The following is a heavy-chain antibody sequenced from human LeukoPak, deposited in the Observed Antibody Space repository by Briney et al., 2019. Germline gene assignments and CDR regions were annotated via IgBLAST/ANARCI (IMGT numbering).Heavy chain of an antibody. V-gene: IGHV1-8*01. J-gene: IGHJ4*02. Sequence: GASVKVSCKASGYTFTSYDINWVRQATGQGLEWMGWMNPNSGNTGYAQKFQGRVTMTRNTSISTAYMELSSLRSEDTAVYYCARGITMVRGAIYYFDYWGQGTLVTVSS. D-gene: IGHD3-10*01. CDR3: ARGITMVRGAIYYFDY. CDR1: GYTFTSYD. CDR2: MNPNSGNT.